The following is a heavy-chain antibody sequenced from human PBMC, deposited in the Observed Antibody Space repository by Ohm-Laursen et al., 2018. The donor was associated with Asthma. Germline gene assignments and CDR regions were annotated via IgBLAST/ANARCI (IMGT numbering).Heavy chain of an antibody. CDR2: ISYDGSNK. CDR1: GFTFSSYG. Sequence: RSLRLSCAASGFTFSSYGMHWVRQAPGKGLEWVAVISYDGSNKYYADSVKGRFTISRDNSKNTLYLQMNSLRAEDTAVYYCAKDSGAVLYYYYGMDVWGQGTTVTVSS. CDR3: AKDSGAVLYYYYGMDV. V-gene: IGHV3-30*18. J-gene: IGHJ6*02.